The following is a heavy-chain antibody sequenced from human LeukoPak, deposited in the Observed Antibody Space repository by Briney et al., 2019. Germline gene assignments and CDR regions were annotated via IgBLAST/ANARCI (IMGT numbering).Heavy chain of an antibody. J-gene: IGHJ4*02. V-gene: IGHV3-23*01. Sequence: HPGGSLRLSCAASGFTFSSYAMSWVRQAPGKGLEWVAAISRSGGSTYYADSVKGRFTISRDNAKNTLYLQMNSLRAEDTSLYYFAKFLGSSVYWGKGNLVTVST. CDR2: ISRSGGST. D-gene: IGHD2/OR15-2a*01. CDR3: AKFLGSSVY. CDR1: GFTFSSYA.